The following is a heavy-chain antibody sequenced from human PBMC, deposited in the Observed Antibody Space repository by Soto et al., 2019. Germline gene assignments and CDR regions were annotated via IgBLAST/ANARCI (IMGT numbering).Heavy chain of an antibody. V-gene: IGHV4-39*01. Sequence: QLQLQESGPGLVKPSETLSLTCTVSGGSISSSSYNWGWIRQPPGKGLEWIGSIYYSGSTYYNPSLKSRVPIPVDASKTQFSLKLSSVTAADTAVYYCARGGNGYYGLDVWGQGTTVTVSS. CDR2: IYYSGST. D-gene: IGHD3-16*01. CDR3: ARGGNGYYGLDV. J-gene: IGHJ6*02. CDR1: GGSISSSSYN.